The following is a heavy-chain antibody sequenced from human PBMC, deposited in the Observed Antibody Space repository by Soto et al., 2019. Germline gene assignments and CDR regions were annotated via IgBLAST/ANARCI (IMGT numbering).Heavy chain of an antibody. CDR1: GYTFTSYA. D-gene: IGHD3-10*01. CDR3: ARAVKEYYYGSGSSDLYYYYYGMDV. J-gene: IGHJ6*02. Sequence: ASVKVSCKASGYTFTSYAMHWVRQAPGQRLEWMGWINAGNGNTKYSQKFQGRVTITRDTSASKAYMELSSLRSEDTAVYYCARAVKEYYYGSGSSDLYYYYYGMDVWGQGTTVTVSS. V-gene: IGHV1-3*01. CDR2: INAGNGNT.